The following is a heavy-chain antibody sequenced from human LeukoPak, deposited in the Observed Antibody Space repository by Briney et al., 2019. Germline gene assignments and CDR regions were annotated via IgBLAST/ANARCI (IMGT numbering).Heavy chain of an antibody. CDR3: ARSLYGPGSV. CDR2: INHSGST. D-gene: IGHD3-10*01. V-gene: IGHV4-34*01. CDR1: GGSFSGYY. Sequence: SETLSLTCAVYGGSFSGYYWSWIRQPPGKGLEWIGEINHSGSTNYNPSLKSRVTISVDTSKSQFSLKLSSVTAADTAVYYCARSLYGPGSVWGQGTLVTVSS. J-gene: IGHJ4*02.